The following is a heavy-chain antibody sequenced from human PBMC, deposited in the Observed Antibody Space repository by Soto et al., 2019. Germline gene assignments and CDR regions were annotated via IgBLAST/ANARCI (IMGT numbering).Heavy chain of an antibody. CDR2: ISGSGGST. CDR3: AKGRVPRGITIFGVVTRDAFDI. J-gene: IGHJ3*02. D-gene: IGHD3-3*01. CDR1: GFTFSSYA. V-gene: IGHV3-23*01. Sequence: GGSLRLSCAASGFTFSSYAMSWVRQAPGKGLEWVSAISGSGGSTYYADSVKGRFTISRDNSKNTLYLQMNSLRAEDTAVYYCAKGRVPRGITIFGVVTRDAFDIWGQGTMVTVSS.